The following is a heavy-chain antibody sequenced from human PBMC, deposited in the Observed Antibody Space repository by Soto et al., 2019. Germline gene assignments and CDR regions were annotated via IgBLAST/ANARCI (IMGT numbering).Heavy chain of an antibody. J-gene: IGHJ5*02. V-gene: IGHV1-18*01. CDR1: GYTFTSYG. CDR3: ARASSGYSGYGSPFDP. D-gene: IGHD5-12*01. Sequence: ASVKVSCKASGYTFTSYGMSWVRQAPGQGLEWMGWISAYNGNTNYAQKLQGRVTMTTDTSTSTAYMELRSLRSDDTAVYYCARASSGYSGYGSPFDPWGQGTLVTVS. CDR2: ISAYNGNT.